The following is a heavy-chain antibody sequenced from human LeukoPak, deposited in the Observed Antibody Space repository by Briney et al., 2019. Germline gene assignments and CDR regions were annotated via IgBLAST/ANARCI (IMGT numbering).Heavy chain of an antibody. CDR3: ARPDTAMAPREYYFDY. CDR1: GGSFSGYY. CDR2: INHSGST. V-gene: IGHV4-34*01. D-gene: IGHD5-18*01. Sequence: PSETLSLTCAVYGGSFSGYYWNWIRQPPGKGLEWIGEINHSGSTNYNPSLKSRVTISVDTSKNQFSLKLSSVTAADTAVYYCARPDTAMAPREYYFDYWGQGTLVTVSS. J-gene: IGHJ4*02.